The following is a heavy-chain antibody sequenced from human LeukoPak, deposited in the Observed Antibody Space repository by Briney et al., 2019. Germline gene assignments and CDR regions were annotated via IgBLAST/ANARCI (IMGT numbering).Heavy chain of an antibody. CDR2: IIPIFGTA. CDR3: ARDSAYYGSGNRAFDI. D-gene: IGHD3-10*01. CDR1: GGIFSSYA. V-gene: IGHV1-69*13. Sequence: ASVKVSCKASGGIFSSYAISWVRQAPGQGLEWMGGIIPIFGTANYAQKFQGRVTITADASTSTAYMELSSLRSEDTAVYYCARDSAYYGSGNRAFDIWGQGTMVTVSS. J-gene: IGHJ3*02.